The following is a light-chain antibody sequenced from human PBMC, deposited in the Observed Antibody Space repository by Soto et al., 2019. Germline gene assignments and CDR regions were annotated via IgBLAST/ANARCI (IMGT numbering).Light chain of an antibody. CDR2: DAS. V-gene: IGKV1-5*01. CDR3: QQLWT. CDR1: QSISSW. J-gene: IGKJ1*01. Sequence: DIQMTQSPSTLSASVGDRVTITCRASQSISSWLAWYQQKPGKAPKLLIYDASSLESGVPSRFSGSGSGTEFTLTISSLQPDDFANYYCQQLWTFGQGTKVEIK.